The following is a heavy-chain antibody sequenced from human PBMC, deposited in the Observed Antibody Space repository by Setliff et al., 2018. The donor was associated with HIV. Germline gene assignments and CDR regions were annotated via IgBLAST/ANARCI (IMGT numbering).Heavy chain of an antibody. J-gene: IGHJ4*02. V-gene: IGHV4-34*01. CDR2: INHSGST. D-gene: IGHD3-10*01. Sequence: SETLSLTCAVYGGSFSGYYWSWIRQPPGKGLEWIGEINHSGSTSYNPSLKSRVTISVATSKNQFSLRLTSVTAADTAVYYCARSWGSGSYPYWGQGTLVTVSS. CDR1: GGSFSGYY. CDR3: ARSWGSGSYPY.